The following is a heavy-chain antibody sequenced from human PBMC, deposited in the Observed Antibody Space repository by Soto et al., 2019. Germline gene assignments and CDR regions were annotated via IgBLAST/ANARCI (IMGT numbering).Heavy chain of an antibody. J-gene: IGHJ4*02. Sequence: QLQLVQSGAEVTKPGASVKVSCTASGYTFTSYYMHWVRQAPGQGLEWMGRINPSGGSTSYAQKFQGRVTMTRDTSTSTVYMELSILRSDDTAVYYCARDPLGRGYSYGCDYWGQGTLVTVSS. CDR3: ARDPLGRGYSYGCDY. CDR1: GYTFTSYY. D-gene: IGHD5-18*01. CDR2: INPSGGST. V-gene: IGHV1-46*01.